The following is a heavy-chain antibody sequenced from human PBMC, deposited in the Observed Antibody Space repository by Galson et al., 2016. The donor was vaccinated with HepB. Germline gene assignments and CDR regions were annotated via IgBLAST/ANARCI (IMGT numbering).Heavy chain of an antibody. CDR3: AKLIRTGSSGSDS. D-gene: IGHD5-12*01. CDR1: GFRFSDYA. Sequence: SLRLSCAASGFRFSDYAMSWVRQSRGKGLEWVSAISGGNVYIGDSVKGRFTISRDNSKKTLWLQMDSLRAEDTAVYFCAKLIRTGSSGSDSWGQGTLVTASS. J-gene: IGHJ4*02. CDR2: ISGGNV. V-gene: IGHV3-23*01.